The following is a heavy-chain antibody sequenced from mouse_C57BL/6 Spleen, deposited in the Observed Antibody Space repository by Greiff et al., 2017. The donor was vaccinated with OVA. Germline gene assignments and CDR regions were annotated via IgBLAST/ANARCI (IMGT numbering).Heavy chain of an antibody. Sequence: VQLQQPGTELVKPGASVKLSCKASGYTFTSYWMHWVKQRPGQGLEWIGNINPSNGGTNFNEKFKSKATLTVDKSSSTAYMQLSSLTSEDSAVYYCAREEITTVYMDYWGQGTSVTVSS. D-gene: IGHD1-1*01. J-gene: IGHJ4*01. CDR1: GYTFTSYW. V-gene: IGHV1-53*01. CDR3: AREEITTVYMDY. CDR2: INPSNGGT.